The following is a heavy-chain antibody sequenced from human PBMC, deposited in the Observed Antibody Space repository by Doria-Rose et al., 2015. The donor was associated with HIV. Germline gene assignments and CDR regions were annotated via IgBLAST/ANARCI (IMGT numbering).Heavy chain of an antibody. CDR3: ARDAGDYNFWSGYYSRYWYSDL. V-gene: IGHV3-7*01. CDR2: IKQDGSEK. CDR1: GFTFSSYW. J-gene: IGHJ2*01. D-gene: IGHD3-3*01. Sequence: VQLVQSGGGLVQPGGSLRLSCAASGFTFSSYWMSWVRQAPGKGLEWVANIKQDGSEKYYVDSVKGRFTISRDNAKNSLYLQMNSLRAEDTAVYYCARDAGDYNFWSGYYSRYWYSDLWGRGTLVTVST.